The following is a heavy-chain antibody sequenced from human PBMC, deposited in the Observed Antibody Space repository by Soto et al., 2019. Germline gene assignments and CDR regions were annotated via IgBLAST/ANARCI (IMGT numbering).Heavy chain of an antibody. J-gene: IGHJ4*02. CDR3: ARGNPITMIVVVAPDFDY. CDR2: ISSSGSTI. CDR1: GFTFSSYS. Sequence: EVQLVESGGGLVQPGGSLRLSCAASGFTFSSYSMNWVRQAPGKGLEWVSYISSSGSTIYYADSVKGRFTISRDNAKNSLYLQMNSQRDADTAVYYCARGNPITMIVVVAPDFDYWGQGTLVTVSS. V-gene: IGHV3-48*02. D-gene: IGHD3-22*01.